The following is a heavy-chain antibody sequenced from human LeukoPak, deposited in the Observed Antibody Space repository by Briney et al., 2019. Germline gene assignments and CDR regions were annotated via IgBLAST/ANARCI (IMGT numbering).Heavy chain of an antibody. V-gene: IGHV3-20*03. J-gene: IGHJ3*02. Sequence: WIRQPPGKGLEWVSGINWNGGSTGYADSVKGRFTISRDNAKNSLYLQMNSLRAEDTALYYCARIDTYYYDSSGYYSAFDIWGQGTIVTVSS. D-gene: IGHD3-22*01. CDR2: INWNGGST. CDR3: ARIDTYYYDSSGYYSAFDI.